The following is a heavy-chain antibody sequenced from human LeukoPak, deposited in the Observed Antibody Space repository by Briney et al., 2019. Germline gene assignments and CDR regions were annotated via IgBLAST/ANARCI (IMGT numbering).Heavy chain of an antibody. CDR1: GFIFSDYT. V-gene: IGHV3-21*01. J-gene: IGHJ4*02. CDR3: TRDIVHGAYVRPY. CDR2: ITTTSAYI. D-gene: IGHD4-17*01. Sequence: PGGSLRLSCAASGFIFSDYTLNWVRQAPGKGLEWVSSITTTSAYIYYADSVKGRFTISRDNAKNSLYLQMNSLRADDTAVYYCTRDIVHGAYVRPYWGQGPLVTVS.